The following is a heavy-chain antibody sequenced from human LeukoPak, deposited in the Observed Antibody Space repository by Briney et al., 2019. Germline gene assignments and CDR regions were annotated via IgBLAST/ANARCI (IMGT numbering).Heavy chain of an antibody. CDR3: ARRNAAGGTYYFDY. Sequence: GESLKISCKSSGYSFTSYRIDLVRQMPGNGLEWMGIIYPGDSDTRYSPSFQGQVTISADKSISTAYLQWSSLKASDPGMYYCARRNAAGGTYYFDYWGQGTLVTVSS. V-gene: IGHV5-51*01. D-gene: IGHD6-13*01. CDR1: GYSFTSYR. J-gene: IGHJ4*02. CDR2: IYPGDSDT.